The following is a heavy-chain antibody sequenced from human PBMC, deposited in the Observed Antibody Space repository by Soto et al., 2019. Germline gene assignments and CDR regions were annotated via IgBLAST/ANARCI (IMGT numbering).Heavy chain of an antibody. D-gene: IGHD4-4*01. CDR3: ARESDSQAFDY. V-gene: IGHV4-30-2*01. CDR2: IYHSGST. J-gene: IGHJ4*02. CDR1: GGSISSGGYS. Sequence: SGTLSLTCAVSGGSISSGGYSWIWIRQPPGKGLEWIGYIYHSGSTYYNPSLQSRVTISLDTSKKQFSLRLISVTAADTAVYYCARESDSQAFDYWGPGTLVTVSS.